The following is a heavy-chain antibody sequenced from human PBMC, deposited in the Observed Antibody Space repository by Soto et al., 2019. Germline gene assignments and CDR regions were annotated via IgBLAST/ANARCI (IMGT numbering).Heavy chain of an antibody. CDR2: IYYSGST. CDR1: GGSIISGGYY. CDR3: ARDRGTTVVDYYYGMDV. J-gene: IGHJ6*02. D-gene: IGHD4-17*01. V-gene: IGHV4-31*03. Sequence: SETLSLTCTVSGGSIISGGYYWSWIRQHPGKGLEWIGYIYYSGSTYYNPSLKSRVTISVDTSKNQFSLKLSSVTAADTAVYYCARDRGTTVVDYYYGMDVWGQGTTVTVSS.